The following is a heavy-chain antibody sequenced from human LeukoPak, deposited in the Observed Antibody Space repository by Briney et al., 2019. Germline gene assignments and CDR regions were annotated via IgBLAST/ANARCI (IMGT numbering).Heavy chain of an antibody. CDR1: SGSISNYY. Sequence: SETLSLTCTVSSGSISNYYWSWIRQPPGKGLEWIGEINHSGSTNYNPSLKSRVTISVDTPKNQFSLKLSSVTAADTAVYYCARKGRGSFFDYWGQGTLVTVSS. V-gene: IGHV4-34*01. J-gene: IGHJ4*02. D-gene: IGHD3-10*01. CDR2: INHSGST. CDR3: ARKGRGSFFDY.